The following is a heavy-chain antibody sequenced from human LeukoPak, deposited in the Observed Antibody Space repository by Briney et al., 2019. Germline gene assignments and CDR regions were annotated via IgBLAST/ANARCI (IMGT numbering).Heavy chain of an antibody. CDR1: GLTFNNYA. CDR3: ARGRAVVAASDSSFDP. J-gene: IGHJ5*02. Sequence: PGGSLRLSCAVSGLTFNNYAMSWVRQAPGKGLEWVSGISGRGASKYYADSVKGRFTISRDNAKNSLYLQMNSLRAEDTAVYYCARGRAVVAASDSSFDPWGQGTLVTVSS. V-gene: IGHV3-23*01. D-gene: IGHD2-15*01. CDR2: ISGRGASK.